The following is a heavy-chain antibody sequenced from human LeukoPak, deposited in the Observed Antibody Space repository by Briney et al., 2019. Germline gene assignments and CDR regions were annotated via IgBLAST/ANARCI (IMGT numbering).Heavy chain of an antibody. V-gene: IGHV3-21*01. Sequence: GGSLRLSCAASGFTFSSYSMNRVRQAPGKGLEWVSSISSSSSYIYYADSVKGRFTISRDNAKNSLYLQMNSLRAEDTAVYYCARDGIGYSSSWYYVYWGQGTLVTVSS. CDR3: ARDGIGYSSSWYYVY. D-gene: IGHD6-13*01. J-gene: IGHJ4*02. CDR1: GFTFSSYS. CDR2: ISSSSSYI.